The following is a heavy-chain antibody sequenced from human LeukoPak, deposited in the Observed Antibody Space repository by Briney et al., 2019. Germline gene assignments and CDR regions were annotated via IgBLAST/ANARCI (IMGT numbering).Heavy chain of an antibody. CDR3: ARAPRTMYSSGWYPPFFDY. CDR1: GYTFTSYA. V-gene: IGHV1-8*02. D-gene: IGHD6-19*01. CDR2: MNPNSGNT. J-gene: IGHJ4*02. Sequence: ASVKVSCKASGYTFTSYAMNWVRQATGRGLEWMGRMNPNSGNTGYAQKFQGRVTMTRNTSISTAYMELSRLRSEDTAVYYCARAPRTMYSSGWYPPFFDYWGQGTLVTVSS.